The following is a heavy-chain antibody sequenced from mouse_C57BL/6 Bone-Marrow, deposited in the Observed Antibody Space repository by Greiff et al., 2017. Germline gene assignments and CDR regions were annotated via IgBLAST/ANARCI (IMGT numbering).Heavy chain of an antibody. CDR1: GYTFTSYW. CDR2: IYPGGGST. J-gene: IGHJ3*01. CDR3: AGQANGYYKFAY. V-gene: IGHV1-55*01. D-gene: IGHD2-3*01. Sequence: VQLQQSGAELVKPGASVKISCKASGYTFTSYWMTWVKQRPGQGLEWIGDIYPGGGSTNYNEKFKGQATLTVDTSSSTAYMQLSSLSSEDSAVYYCAGQANGYYKFAYWGQGTLVTVSA.